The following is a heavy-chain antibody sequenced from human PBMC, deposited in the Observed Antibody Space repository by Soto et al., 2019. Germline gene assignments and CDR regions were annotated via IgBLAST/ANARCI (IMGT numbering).Heavy chain of an antibody. D-gene: IGHD7-27*01. Sequence: VASVKVSCKASGYTFTDYYIHWVRQAPGQGLEWMGWITPSSGGTNYAQKFQGRVTMTRDTSISTAYMELSRLRSDDTAVYYCAKDLRTNWYTAFHSWGEGTMATV. V-gene: IGHV1-2*02. CDR1: GYTFTDYY. J-gene: IGHJ3*02. CDR2: ITPSSGGT. CDR3: AKDLRTNWYTAFHS.